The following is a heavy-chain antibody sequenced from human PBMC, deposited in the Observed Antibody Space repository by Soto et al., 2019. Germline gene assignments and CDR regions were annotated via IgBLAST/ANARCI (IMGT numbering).Heavy chain of an antibody. CDR3: ARGIGRYSTYYFDY. CDR1: GFTFSSYS. J-gene: IGHJ4*02. Sequence: EVQLVESGGGLVKPGGSLRLSCAASGFTFSSYSMNWVRQAPGKGLEWVSSISSSSSYIYYADSVKGRFTISRDNAKNALYLKMNSLRAEDTAVYYCARGIGRYSTYYFDYWGQGTLVTVSS. D-gene: IGHD6-13*01. CDR2: ISSSSSYI. V-gene: IGHV3-21*01.